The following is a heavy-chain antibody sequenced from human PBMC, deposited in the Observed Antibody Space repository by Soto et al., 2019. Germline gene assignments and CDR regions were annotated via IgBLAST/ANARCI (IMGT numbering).Heavy chain of an antibody. CDR3: APWFGAFDY. V-gene: IGHV3-30*03. CDR1: GFTFSSYG. Sequence: QVQLVESGGGVVQPGRSLRLSCAASGFTFSSYGMHWVRQAPGKGLEWVAVISYDGSNKDYADSVKCRFTISRDNAKNRVYPKMNSLRAADTAVYYCAPWFGAFDYWGQGALVTVSS. D-gene: IGHD3-10*01. J-gene: IGHJ4*02. CDR2: ISYDGSNK.